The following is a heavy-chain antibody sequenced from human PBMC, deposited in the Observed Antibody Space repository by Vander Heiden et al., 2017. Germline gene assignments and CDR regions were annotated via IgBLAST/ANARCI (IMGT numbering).Heavy chain of an antibody. V-gene: IGHV3-11*01. J-gene: IGHJ4*02. Sequence: QVQLVESGGGLVKPGGSLRLSCAASGFPFSDYYMSWIRQAPGKGLEWVSYISSSGSTIYYADSVKGRFTISRDNAKNSLYLQMNSLRAEDTAVYYCARDNSRYCSSTSCYTIDYWGQGTLVTVSS. CDR2: ISSSGSTI. CDR3: ARDNSRYCSSTSCYTIDY. D-gene: IGHD2-2*02. CDR1: GFPFSDYY.